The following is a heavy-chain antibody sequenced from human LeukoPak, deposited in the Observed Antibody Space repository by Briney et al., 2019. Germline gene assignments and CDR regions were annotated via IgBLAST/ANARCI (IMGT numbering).Heavy chain of an antibody. CDR1: GFTFDDYA. CDR3: AKRRRYYYYMDV. CDR2: ISWNSGSI. Sequence: GGSLRLSCAASGFTFDDYAMHWVRQAPGKGLEWVSGISWNSGSIGYADSVKGRFTISRDSAKNSLYLQMNSLRAEDTAVYYCAKRRRYYYYMDVWGKGTTVTVSS. D-gene: IGHD1-1*01. V-gene: IGHV3-9*01. J-gene: IGHJ6*03.